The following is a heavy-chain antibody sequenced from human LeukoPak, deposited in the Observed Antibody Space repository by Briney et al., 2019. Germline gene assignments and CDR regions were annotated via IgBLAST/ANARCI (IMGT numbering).Heavy chain of an antibody. CDR3: ARDGSSSWYRGFDY. V-gene: IGHV3-20*04. D-gene: IGHD6-13*01. Sequence: GGPLRLSCAASGFTFDDYGMSWVRQAPGKGLEWVSGINWNGGSTGYADSVKGRFTISRDNAKNSLYLQMNSLRAEDTALYYCARDGSSSWYRGFDYWGQGTLVTVSS. J-gene: IGHJ4*02. CDR1: GFTFDDYG. CDR2: INWNGGST.